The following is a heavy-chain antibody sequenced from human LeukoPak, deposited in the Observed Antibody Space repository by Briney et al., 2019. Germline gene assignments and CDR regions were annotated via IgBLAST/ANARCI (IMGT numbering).Heavy chain of an antibody. D-gene: IGHD3-3*01. CDR3: ARGAGAGRSAWFDP. J-gene: IGHJ5*02. CDR2: INPTGGST. Sequence: ASVKVSCKASGYTFTSYGISWVRQAPGQRLEWMGRINPTGGSTTYAQRFQGRVTMTRDTSTRTVYMELSSLRSEDTAVYNCARGAGAGRSAWFDPWGQGTLVTVSS. V-gene: IGHV1-46*01. CDR1: GYTFTSYG.